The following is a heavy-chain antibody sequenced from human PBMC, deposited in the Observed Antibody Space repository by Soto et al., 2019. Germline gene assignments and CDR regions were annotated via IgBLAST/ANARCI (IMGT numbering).Heavy chain of an antibody. Sequence: EVQLVQSGAEVKKPGESLKISCKGSGYSFTNYWIAWVRQMPGKGLELMGIIYPGDSDTRYTPSFQGQVTISADKSINIPYLQWSSLKASDTAMYSCARREGWSVDPWGQGTLVTVSS. CDR1: GYSFTNYW. V-gene: IGHV5-51*03. CDR2: IYPGDSDT. CDR3: ARREGWSVDP. D-gene: IGHD3-3*01. J-gene: IGHJ5*02.